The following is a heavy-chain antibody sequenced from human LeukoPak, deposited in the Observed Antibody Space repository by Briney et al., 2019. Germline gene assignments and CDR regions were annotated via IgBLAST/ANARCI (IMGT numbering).Heavy chain of an antibody. V-gene: IGHV1-18*01. J-gene: IGHJ4*02. CDR2: INAYNGNT. D-gene: IGHD6-13*01. Sequence: ASVKVSCKASGYTFTSYGISWVRQAPGQGLEWMGWINAYNGNTNYAQKLQGRVTMTTDTSTSTAYMELRSLRSDDTAVYYCARVPSSSWYGFFDYWGQGTLVTVSS. CDR1: GYTFTSYG. CDR3: ARVPSSSWYGFFDY.